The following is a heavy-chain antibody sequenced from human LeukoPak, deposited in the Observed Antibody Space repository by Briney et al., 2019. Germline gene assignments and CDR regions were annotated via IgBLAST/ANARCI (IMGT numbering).Heavy chain of an antibody. J-gene: IGHJ4*02. CDR1: GLTVSSEY. Sequence: GGSLRLSCAAYGLTVSSEYLAWVRQAPGKGLEWISVIYGAGATYYADSVEGRFTISRDTYNNALYLQMNSLGVEDTAVYHCARLLPASRHYFDYWGRGTPVTVSS. V-gene: IGHV3-53*01. CDR2: IYGAGAT. D-gene: IGHD6-6*01. CDR3: ARLLPASRHYFDY.